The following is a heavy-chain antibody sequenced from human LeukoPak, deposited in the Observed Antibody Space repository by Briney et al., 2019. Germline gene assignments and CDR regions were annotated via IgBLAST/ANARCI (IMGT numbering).Heavy chain of an antibody. CDR2: ISSSSSTI. D-gene: IGHD3-10*01. V-gene: IGHV3-48*01. CDR1: GFTFSSYS. CDR3: ARGYYGSGSYIDY. J-gene: IGHJ4*02. Sequence: GGSLRLSCAASGFTFSSYSMNWVRQAPGKGLEWVSYISSSSSTIYYADSVKGRFTISRDNAKNSLYLQMNSLRSDDTAVYYCARGYYGSGSYIDYWGQGTLVTVSS.